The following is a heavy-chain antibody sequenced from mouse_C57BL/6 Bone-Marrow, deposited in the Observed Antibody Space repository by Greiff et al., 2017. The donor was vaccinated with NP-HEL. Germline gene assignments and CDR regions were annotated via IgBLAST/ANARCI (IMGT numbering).Heavy chain of an antibody. CDR1: GYTFTDYE. CDR2: IDPETGGT. Sequence: ESGAELVRPGASVTLSCKASGYTFTDYEMHWVKQTPVHGLEWIGAIDPETGGTAYNQKFKGKAILTADKSSSTAYMELRSLTSEDSAVYYCTRRGTTVEVGGAWFAYWGQGTLVTVSA. V-gene: IGHV1-15*01. J-gene: IGHJ3*01. D-gene: IGHD1-1*01. CDR3: TRRGTTVEVGGAWFAY.